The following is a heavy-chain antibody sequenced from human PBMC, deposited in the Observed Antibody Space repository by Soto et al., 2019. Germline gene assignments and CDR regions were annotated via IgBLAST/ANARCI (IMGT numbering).Heavy chain of an antibody. Sequence: QVQLQQWGAGLLKPSETLSLTCAVYGGSFSGYYWSWIRQPPGKGLEWIGEINHSGSTNYNPSLKSRVTISVDTSKNQFSLKLSSVTAADTAVYYCVRGRPALLWFGDLYWFDPWGQGTLVTVSS. CDR1: GGSFSGYY. J-gene: IGHJ5*02. CDR2: INHSGST. CDR3: VRGRPALLWFGDLYWFDP. D-gene: IGHD3-10*01. V-gene: IGHV4-34*01.